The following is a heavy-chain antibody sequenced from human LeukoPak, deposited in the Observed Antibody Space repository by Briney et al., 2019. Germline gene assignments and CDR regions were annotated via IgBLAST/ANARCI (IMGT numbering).Heavy chain of an antibody. J-gene: IGHJ1*01. V-gene: IGHV3-23*01. D-gene: IGHD4-17*01. Sequence: PGGSLRLSCAASGFTFSSYAMSWVRQAPGKGLEWVSSISGSGGSTYYKDSVKGRFTISRNNSKNTLYLQMISLRAEDTAVYYCARLTSDDYGYWGQGTLVTVSS. CDR2: ISGSGGST. CDR3: ARLTSDDYGY. CDR1: GFTFSSYA.